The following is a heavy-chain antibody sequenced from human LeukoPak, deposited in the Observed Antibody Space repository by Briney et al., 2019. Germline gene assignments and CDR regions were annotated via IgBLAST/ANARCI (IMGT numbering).Heavy chain of an antibody. D-gene: IGHD6-6*01. CDR1: GGSFSGYY. Sequence: SETLSLTCAVYGGSFSGYYWSWIRQPPGKGLEWIGEINHSGSTNYNPSLKSRVTISVDTSKNQFSLKLSSVTAADTAVYYCARRTSIAAPAYYSDYWGQGTLVTVSS. J-gene: IGHJ4*02. CDR2: INHSGST. V-gene: IGHV4-34*01. CDR3: ARRTSIAAPAYYSDY.